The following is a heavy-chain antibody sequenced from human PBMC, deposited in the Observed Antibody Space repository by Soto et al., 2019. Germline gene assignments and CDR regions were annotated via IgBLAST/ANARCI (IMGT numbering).Heavy chain of an antibody. CDR1: GFTFSSYA. D-gene: IGHD4-17*01. V-gene: IGHV3-64*04. Sequence: PGGSLRLSCSASGFTFSSYAMHWVRQAPGKGLEYVSVISSNGGSTYYADSVKGRFTISRDNSKNTVYLQMNSLRLEDTAVYYCARGPSYSDSYFDHWGQGTLVTVSS. J-gene: IGHJ4*02. CDR2: ISSNGGST. CDR3: ARGPSYSDSYFDH.